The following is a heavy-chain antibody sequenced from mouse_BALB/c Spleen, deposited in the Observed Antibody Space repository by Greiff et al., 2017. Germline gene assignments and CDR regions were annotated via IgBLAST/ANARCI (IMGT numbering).Heavy chain of an antibody. CDR1: GYTFTSYW. Sequence: QVHLQQPGAELVKPGASVKLSCKASGYTFTSYWMHWVKQRPGQGLEWIGEINPSNGRTNYNEKFKSKATLTVDKSSSTAYMQLSSLTSEDSAVYYCASGTTEFAYWGQGTLVTVSA. V-gene: IGHV1S81*02. D-gene: IGHD1-1*01. CDR2: INPSNGRT. CDR3: ASGTTEFAY. J-gene: IGHJ3*01.